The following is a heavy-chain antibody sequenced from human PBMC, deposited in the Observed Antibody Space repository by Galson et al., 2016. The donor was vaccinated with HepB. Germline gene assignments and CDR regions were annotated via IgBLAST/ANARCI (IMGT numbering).Heavy chain of an antibody. D-gene: IGHD3-10*01. J-gene: IGHJ1*01. CDR1: GFTFGSYG. CDR2: ISYDASKK. CDR3: AKSPLMFFGELLGYFQH. V-gene: IGHV3-30*18. Sequence: SLRLSCAASGFTFGSYGMHWVHQAPGKGLEWVAVISYDASKKHYADSVKGRFTISRDKSKNTLYLQMNSLRAEDTAVYYCAKSPLMFFGELLGYFQHWGQGTLVTVSS.